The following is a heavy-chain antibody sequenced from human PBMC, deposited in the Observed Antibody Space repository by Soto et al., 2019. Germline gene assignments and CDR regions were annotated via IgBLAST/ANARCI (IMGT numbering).Heavy chain of an antibody. CDR1: GFTVSNSY. D-gene: IGHD2-21*02. Sequence: LRLSCAASGFTVSNSYMTWVRQPPGKGLEWVSTIYIGDSTYYADSVKGRFTISRDNSKNTLYLHMDSLRAEDTAMYYCATSMTALIAFDVWGHGTMVTVSS. CDR2: IYIGDST. V-gene: IGHV3-53*01. CDR3: ATSMTALIAFDV. J-gene: IGHJ3*01.